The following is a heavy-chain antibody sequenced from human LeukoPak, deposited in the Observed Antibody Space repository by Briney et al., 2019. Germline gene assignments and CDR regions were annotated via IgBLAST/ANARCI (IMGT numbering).Heavy chain of an antibody. CDR3: ARGDIIAAVAGTYSHYYYYMDV. CDR1: GYTFTSYA. Sequence: ASVKVSCKASGYTFTSYAMHWVRQAPGQRLEWMGWINAGNGNTKYSQEFQGRVTITRDTSASTAYMELSSLRSEDMAVYYCARGDIIAAVAGTYSHYYYYMDVWGKGTTVTVSS. J-gene: IGHJ6*03. D-gene: IGHD6-19*01. V-gene: IGHV1-3*03. CDR2: INAGNGNT.